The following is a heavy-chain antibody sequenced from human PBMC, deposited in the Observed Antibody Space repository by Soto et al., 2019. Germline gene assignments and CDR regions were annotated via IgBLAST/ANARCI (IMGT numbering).Heavy chain of an antibody. J-gene: IGHJ4*02. Sequence: EVQLVESGGGLVQPGRSLRLSCAASGFTFGDYAMHWVRQPPGEGLEWVSGISWNSGTIDYADSVKGRFTISRDNAKNSMYLQMNNLRGEDTALYYCAKSSLGSSSGWTYYWGQGTLVTVSS. CDR2: ISWNSGTI. D-gene: IGHD6-19*01. CDR1: GFTFGDYA. CDR3: AKSSLGSSSGWTYY. V-gene: IGHV3-9*01.